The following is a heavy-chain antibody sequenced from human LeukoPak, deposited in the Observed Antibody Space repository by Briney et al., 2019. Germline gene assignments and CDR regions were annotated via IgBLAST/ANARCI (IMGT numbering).Heavy chain of an antibody. D-gene: IGHD3-10*02. V-gene: IGHV3-23*01. CDR3: AELGITMIGGV. CDR2: ISGSGGST. J-gene: IGHJ6*04. CDR1: GFTFSSYG. Sequence: GGSLRLSCAASGFTFSSYGMSWVRQAPGKGLEWVSAISGSGGSTHYADSVKGRFTISRDNAKNSLYLQMNSLRAEDTAVYYCAELGITMIGGVWGKGTTVTVSS.